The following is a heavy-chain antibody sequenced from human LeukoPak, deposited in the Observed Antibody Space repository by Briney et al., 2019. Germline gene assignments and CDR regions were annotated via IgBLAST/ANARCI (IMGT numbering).Heavy chain of an antibody. CDR3: ARRRCTSTSCFADY. Sequence: GGSLRLSCAASGFTFSSYSMNWVRQAPGKGLEWVSSISSSSSSIYYADSVKGRFTISRDNAKNSLYLQMNSLRAEDTAVYYCARRRCTSTSCFADYWGQGTLVTVSS. D-gene: IGHD2-2*01. CDR2: ISSSSSSI. J-gene: IGHJ4*02. CDR1: GFTFSSYS. V-gene: IGHV3-21*01.